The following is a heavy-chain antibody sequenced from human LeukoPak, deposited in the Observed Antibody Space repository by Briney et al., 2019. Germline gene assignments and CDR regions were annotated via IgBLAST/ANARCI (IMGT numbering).Heavy chain of an antibody. J-gene: IGHJ4*02. CDR2: IYYSGST. CDR3: ARGAEMGTIFFDC. D-gene: IGHD5-24*01. Sequence: SETLSLTCTVSGGSTSSFYWGWIRQPPGKGLEWIGYIYYSGSTSYNPSLKSRVTISVDTSKNQFSLKLSSVTAADTAVYYCARGAEMGTIFFDCWGQGTLVTVSS. V-gene: IGHV4-59*01. CDR1: GGSTSSFY.